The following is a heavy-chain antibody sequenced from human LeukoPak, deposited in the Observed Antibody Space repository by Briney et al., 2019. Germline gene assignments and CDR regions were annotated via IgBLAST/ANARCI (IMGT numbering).Heavy chain of an antibody. CDR1: GFRFGSYA. D-gene: IGHD5-18*01. CDR2: INSDGRNT. V-gene: IGHV3-23*01. CDR3: ARREYNNGYVF. J-gene: IGHJ4*02. Sequence: PGVSLTLSCPAFGFRFGSYAMSWVRQAPGKGLEWVSAINSDGRNTYYADSVKGRFTISRDNSKNTLFLQVNSLRAEDTAVYYCARREYNNGYVFGGPGTLVTVSS.